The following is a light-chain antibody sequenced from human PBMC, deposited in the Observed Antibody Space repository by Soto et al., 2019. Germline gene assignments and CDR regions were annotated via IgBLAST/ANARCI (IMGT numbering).Light chain of an antibody. CDR1: QSLLHSNGYNC. Sequence: DIVMTQSPLSLPVTPGEPASISCRSSQSLLHSNGYNCLDWYLQKPGQSPQLPIYLGSTRASGVPDRFSGSESGTDFTLKTSRVEAEHVGVYYCMQALQTPLTFGGWTKVEIK. J-gene: IGKJ4*01. CDR3: MQALQTPLT. V-gene: IGKV2-28*01. CDR2: LGS.